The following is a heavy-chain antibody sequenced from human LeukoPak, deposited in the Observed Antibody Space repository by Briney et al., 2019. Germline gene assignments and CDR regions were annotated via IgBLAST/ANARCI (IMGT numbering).Heavy chain of an antibody. V-gene: IGHV4-39*02. CDR2: IYYSGST. J-gene: IGHJ5*02. CDR3: ARLGVVWLPAAWFNWFDP. Sequence: SETLSLTCTVSGGSISSSSYYWGWIRQPPGKGLEWIGSIYYSGSTYYNPSLKSRVTISVDTSKNHFSLKLSSVTAADTAVYYCARLGVVWLPAAWFNWFDPWGQGTLVTVSS. CDR1: GGSISSSSYY. D-gene: IGHD2-2*01.